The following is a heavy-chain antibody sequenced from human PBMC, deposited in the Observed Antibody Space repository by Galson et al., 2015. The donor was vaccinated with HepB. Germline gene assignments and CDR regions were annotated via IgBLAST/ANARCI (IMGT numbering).Heavy chain of an antibody. CDR2: INPNSGGT. CDR1: GYTFTGYY. J-gene: IGHJ4*02. CDR3: ARVADIVVVPAAIHGGMDV. D-gene: IGHD2-2*01. V-gene: IGHV1-2*02. Sequence: SVKVSCKASGYTFTGYYMHWVRQAPGQGLEWMGWINPNSGGTNYAQKFQGRVTMTRDTSISTAYMELSRLRSDDTAVYYCARVADIVVVPAAIHGGMDVWGQGTLVTVSS.